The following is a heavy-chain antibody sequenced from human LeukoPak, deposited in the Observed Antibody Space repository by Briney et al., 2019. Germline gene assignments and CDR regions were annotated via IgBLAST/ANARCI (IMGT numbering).Heavy chain of an antibody. Sequence: ASVKVSCKASGYTFTSYDINWVRQATGQGLEWMGWMNPNSGNTGYAQKFQGRVTMTRNTSISTAHMELSRLRSDDTAVYYCARERIVGGFDYWGQGTLVTVSS. CDR1: GYTFTSYD. D-gene: IGHD1-26*01. J-gene: IGHJ4*02. CDR2: MNPNSGNT. V-gene: IGHV1-8*01. CDR3: ARERIVGGFDY.